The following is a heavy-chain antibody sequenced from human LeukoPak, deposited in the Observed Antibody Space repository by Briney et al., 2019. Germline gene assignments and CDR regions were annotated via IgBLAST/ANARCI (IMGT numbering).Heavy chain of an antibody. D-gene: IGHD2-2*01. Sequence: SETLSLTCTVSGGSISSSSYYWGWIRQPPGKGLEWIGSIYYSGSTYYNPSLKSRVTISVDTSKNQFSLKLSSVTAADTAVYYCARDYCSSTSCFYYMDVWGKGTTVTVS. J-gene: IGHJ6*03. CDR3: ARDYCSSTSCFYYMDV. CDR1: GGSISSSSYY. V-gene: IGHV4-39*07. CDR2: IYYSGST.